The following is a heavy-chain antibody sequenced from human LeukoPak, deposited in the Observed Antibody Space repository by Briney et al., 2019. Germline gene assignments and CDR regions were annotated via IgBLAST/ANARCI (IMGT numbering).Heavy chain of an antibody. Sequence: RSSETLSLTCTVSGGSISSSSYYWGWIRQPPGKGLEWIGSIYYSGSTYYSPSLKSRVTISVDTSKNQFSLKLSSVTAADTAVYYCARSYCSSTSCYLSVGDWFDPWGQGTLVTVSS. CDR1: GGSISSSSYY. CDR2: IYYSGST. V-gene: IGHV4-39*01. D-gene: IGHD2-2*01. J-gene: IGHJ5*02. CDR3: ARSYCSSTSCYLSVGDWFDP.